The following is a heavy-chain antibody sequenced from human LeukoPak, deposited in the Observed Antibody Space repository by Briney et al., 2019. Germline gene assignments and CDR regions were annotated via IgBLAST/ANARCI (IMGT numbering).Heavy chain of an antibody. J-gene: IGHJ4*02. Sequence: ASVKVSCKASGYTFTGYYIHWVRQAPGQGLEWMGWINPNSGGTNYAQKFQGRVTMTRDTSISTAYMELSRLRSDDTAVYYCATVGARFSAARFDYWGQGTLVTVSS. CDR2: INPNSGGT. D-gene: IGHD2-2*01. V-gene: IGHV1-2*02. CDR1: GYTFTGYY. CDR3: ATVGARFSAARFDY.